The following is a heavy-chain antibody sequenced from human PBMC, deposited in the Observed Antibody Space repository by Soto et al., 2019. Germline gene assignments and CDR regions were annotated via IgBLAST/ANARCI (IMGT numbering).Heavy chain of an antibody. CDR1: GFTLSSYA. V-gene: IGHV3-15*01. J-gene: IGHJ4*01. CDR3: ATLGIDLDY. D-gene: IGHD6-13*01. CDR2: IKSKIDGETT. Sequence: PGGSLRLSCAASGFTLSSYAMSWVRQAPGKGLEWVGRIKSKIDGETTDYAAPVKGRFTMSRDDSKNTLYLQMNSLKTEDSAVYHCATLGIDLDYWGPGITVTVSS.